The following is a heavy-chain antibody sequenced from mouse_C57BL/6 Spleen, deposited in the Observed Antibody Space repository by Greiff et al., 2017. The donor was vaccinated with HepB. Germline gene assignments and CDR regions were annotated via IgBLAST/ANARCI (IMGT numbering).Heavy chain of an antibody. D-gene: IGHD2-4*01. CDR3: TRFDDDGFAY. V-gene: IGHV1-15*01. Sequence: QVQLQQSGAELVRPGASVTLSCKASGYTFTDYEMHWVKQTPVHGLEWIGAIDPETGGTAYNQKFKGKAILTADKSSSTAYMELRSLTSEDSAVYYCTRFDDDGFAYWGQGTLVTVSA. CDR1: GYTFTDYE. J-gene: IGHJ3*01. CDR2: IDPETGGT.